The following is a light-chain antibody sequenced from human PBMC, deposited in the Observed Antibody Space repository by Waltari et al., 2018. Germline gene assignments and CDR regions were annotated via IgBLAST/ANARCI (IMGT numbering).Light chain of an antibody. V-gene: IGLV1-44*01. CDR3: AAWDDSLNGLWV. Sequence: QSVLTQPPSASGTPGQRVTISCSGSSSNIGKNIVNWYQQLPGTAPKLLIHSNDQRPSGVPDRFSGPKSGSSASLAISGIQSEDEADYYCAAWDDSLNGLWVFGGGTKLTVL. CDR2: SND. CDR1: SSNIGKNI. J-gene: IGLJ3*02.